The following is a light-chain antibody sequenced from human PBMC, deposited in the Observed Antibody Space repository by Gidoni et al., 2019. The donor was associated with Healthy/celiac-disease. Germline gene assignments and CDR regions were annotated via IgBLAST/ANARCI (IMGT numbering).Light chain of an antibody. Sequence: DIQMTPSPSTLSASVGDRVTITCRASQSISSWLAWYQQKPGKAPKRLIYKASSLESGVPSRFSGSGSGTEFTLTISSLQPDDFATYYCQQYNSYPWTFGQGTKVEIK. J-gene: IGKJ1*01. CDR3: QQYNSYPWT. V-gene: IGKV1-5*03. CDR1: QSISSW. CDR2: KAS.